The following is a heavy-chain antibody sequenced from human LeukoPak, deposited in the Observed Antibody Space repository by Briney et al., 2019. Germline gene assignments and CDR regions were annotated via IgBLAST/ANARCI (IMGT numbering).Heavy chain of an antibody. CDR2: ISAYNGNT. Sequence: GASVKVSCKASGYTFTSYGISWVRQAPGQGLEWMGWISAYNGNTNYAQKLQGRVTMTTDTSTSTAYMELRSLRSDDTAVYYCARDVSSGWFQYYYHYYMDVWGKGTTVTVSS. J-gene: IGHJ6*03. V-gene: IGHV1-18*01. D-gene: IGHD6-19*01. CDR1: GYTFTSYG. CDR3: ARDVSSGWFQYYYHYYMDV.